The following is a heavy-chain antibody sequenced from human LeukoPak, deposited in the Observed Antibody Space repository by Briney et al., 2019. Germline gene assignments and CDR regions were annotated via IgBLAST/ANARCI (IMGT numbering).Heavy chain of an antibody. J-gene: IGHJ6*03. CDR2: IYYSGST. CDR3: ARAYDFWSGYSVGYMDV. CDR1: GGSFSSHY. Sequence: SETLSLTCTVSGGSFSSHYWSWIRQPPGKGLEWIGYIYYSGSTKYNPSLKSRVTISVDTSKNQFSLKLSSVTAADTAVYYCARAYDFWSGYSVGYMDVWGKGTTVTVSS. V-gene: IGHV4-59*11. D-gene: IGHD3-3*01.